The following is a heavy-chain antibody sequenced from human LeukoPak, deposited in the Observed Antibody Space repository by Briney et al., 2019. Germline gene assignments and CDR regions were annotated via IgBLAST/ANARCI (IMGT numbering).Heavy chain of an antibody. CDR2: VHCSGGT. D-gene: IGHD6-13*01. Sequence: SETLSLTCSVSGGSISSCGYYWGWIRQSPGRGLEWIGSVHCSGGTYYSPSLKSRVTISVDTSKKHLYVKLGSVTAADTAVYYCARHSDRASAGTPHAFDIWGQGTIVTLSP. J-gene: IGHJ3*02. V-gene: IGHV4-39*01. CDR1: GGSISSCGYY. CDR3: ARHSDRASAGTPHAFDI.